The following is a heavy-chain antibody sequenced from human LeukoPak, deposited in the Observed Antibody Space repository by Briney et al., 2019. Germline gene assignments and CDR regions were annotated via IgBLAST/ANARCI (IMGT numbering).Heavy chain of an antibody. Sequence: ASVKFSCKASGYTFPGYYMHWVRQAPGQGLEWMGWINPKSGGTNSAQKFQGRVTMTRYTSISTAYMELSRLRSDDTAVYYCARSRAAAALFWFDPWGQGTLVTVSP. CDR2: INPKSGGT. J-gene: IGHJ5*02. CDR1: GYTFPGYY. D-gene: IGHD6-13*01. CDR3: ARSRAAAALFWFDP. V-gene: IGHV1-2*02.